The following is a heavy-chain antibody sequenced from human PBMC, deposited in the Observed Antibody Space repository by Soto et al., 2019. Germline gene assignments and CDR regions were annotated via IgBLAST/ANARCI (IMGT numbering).Heavy chain of an antibody. CDR1: GYTFTSYD. D-gene: IGHD2-15*01. Sequence: QVQLVQSGAEVKKPGASVKVSCKASGYTFTSYDINWVRQATGQGLEWMGWMNPNSGNTGYAQKCQGRGTRTTQTSRSTANMELRSLRHEDRAVYYCAGSMRCSGGSCPASYDDYGMYVWGQGTTVTVSS. J-gene: IGHJ6*02. CDR3: AGSMRCSGGSCPASYDDYGMYV. CDR2: MNPNSGNT. V-gene: IGHV1-8*01.